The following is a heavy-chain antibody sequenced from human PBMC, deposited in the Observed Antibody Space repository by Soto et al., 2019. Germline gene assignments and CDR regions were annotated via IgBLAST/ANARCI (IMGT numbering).Heavy chain of an antibody. V-gene: IGHV3-43*01. D-gene: IGHD5-18*01. CDR3: AKDTAMVPYYYYGMDV. CDR1: GFTFDDYT. Sequence: PGGSLRLSCAASGFTFDDYTMHWVRQAPGKGLEWVSLISWDGGSTYYADSVKGRFTISRDNSKNSLYLQMNSLRTEDTALYYCAKDTAMVPYYYYGMDVWGQGTTVTVSS. CDR2: ISWDGGST. J-gene: IGHJ6*02.